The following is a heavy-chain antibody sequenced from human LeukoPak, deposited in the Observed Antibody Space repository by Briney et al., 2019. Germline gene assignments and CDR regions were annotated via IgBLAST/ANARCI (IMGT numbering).Heavy chain of an antibody. V-gene: IGHV4-59*01. D-gene: IGHD5-12*01. CDR2: IHYSGST. J-gene: IGHJ4*02. Sequence: SETLSLTCTISDGSISSYYWNWIRQSPGKGLEWIGHIHYSGSTHYNPSLQSRVSISIDTSKKHFSLNLRSVTAVDTAMYYCARWGHFDTSGYFVVDYWGQGTLVTVSS. CDR3: ARWGHFDTSGYFVVDY. CDR1: DGSISSYY.